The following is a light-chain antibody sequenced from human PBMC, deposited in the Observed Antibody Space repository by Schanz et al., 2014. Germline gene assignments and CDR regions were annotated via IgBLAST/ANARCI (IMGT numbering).Light chain of an antibody. Sequence: QSVLTQPASVSGSPGQSITISCTGTSSDVGGYNYVSWYQHHPGKAPKLMIYDVSKRPSGVPDRFSASKSGSTASLTISGLQAEDEADYYCCSYAGSYTLVFGGGTKLTVL. J-gene: IGLJ2*01. CDR2: DVS. CDR1: SSDVGGYNY. V-gene: IGLV2-11*01. CDR3: CSYAGSYTLV.